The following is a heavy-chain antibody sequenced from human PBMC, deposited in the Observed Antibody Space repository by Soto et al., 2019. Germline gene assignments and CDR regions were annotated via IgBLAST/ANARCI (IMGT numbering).Heavy chain of an antibody. J-gene: IGHJ4*02. Sequence: ESGGGVVQPGRSLRLSCAASGFTFSSYAMHWVRQAPGKGLEWVAVISYDGSNKYYADSVKGRFTISRDNSKNTLYLQMNSLRAEDTAVYYCARGGLSDIVVVVAADPIDYWGQGTLVTVSS. CDR3: ARGGLSDIVVVVAADPIDY. D-gene: IGHD2-15*01. CDR2: ISYDGSNK. CDR1: GFTFSSYA. V-gene: IGHV3-30-3*01.